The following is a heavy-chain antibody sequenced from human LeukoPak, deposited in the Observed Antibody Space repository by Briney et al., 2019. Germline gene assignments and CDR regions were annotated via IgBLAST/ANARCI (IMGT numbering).Heavy chain of an antibody. J-gene: IGHJ4*02. CDR3: ARDPATPHDY. V-gene: IGHV3-21*01. CDR2: IDSSSSYI. D-gene: IGHD5-12*01. Sequence: SCKASGYTFTSYAMHWVRQAPGKGLEWVASIDSSSSYIYYADSEKGRLTISRDNAKNSLYLQMNSLRAEDTAVYYCARDPATPHDYWGQGTLVTVSS. CDR1: GYTFTSYA.